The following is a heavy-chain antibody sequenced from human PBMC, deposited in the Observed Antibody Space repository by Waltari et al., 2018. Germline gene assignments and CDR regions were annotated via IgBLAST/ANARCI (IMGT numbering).Heavy chain of an antibody. V-gene: IGHV3-21*01. D-gene: IGHD6-13*01. CDR1: GFTFSHYS. CDR3: AREYSNSWYCDY. Sequence: EVQLVESGGGLVKPGGPLRLSCAASGFTFSHYSLTWVRQAPGKGLEWVSSISTSSAYIDYADSVKGRFTISRENAKNSLYLQMNSLRAEDTAVYYCAREYSNSWYCDYWGQGTLVTVSS. CDR2: ISTSSAYI. J-gene: IGHJ4*02.